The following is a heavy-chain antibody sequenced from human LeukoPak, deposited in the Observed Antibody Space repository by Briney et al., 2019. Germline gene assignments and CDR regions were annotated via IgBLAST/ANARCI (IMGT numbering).Heavy chain of an antibody. D-gene: IGHD2-15*01. CDR3: ARIPLITADGYCYFDY. V-gene: IGHV3-30*03. Sequence: GGSLRLSCAASGFAFSSYGMHWVRQAPGKGLEWVAVISYDGSNKYYADSVKGRFTISRDNSKNTLYLQMNSLRAEDTAVYYCARIPLITADGYCYFDYWGQGTLVTVSS. CDR2: ISYDGSNK. CDR1: GFAFSSYG. J-gene: IGHJ4*02.